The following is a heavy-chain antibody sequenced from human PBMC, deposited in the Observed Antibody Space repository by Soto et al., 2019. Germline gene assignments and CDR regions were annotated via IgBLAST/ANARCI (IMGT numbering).Heavy chain of an antibody. CDR3: TKDWDTAMVTPFDY. CDR2: ISYDGSNE. D-gene: IGHD5-18*01. V-gene: IGHV3-30*18. J-gene: IGHJ4*02. Sequence: QVQLVESGGGVVQPGRSLRLSCAASGFTFSGYGMHWVRQAPGKGLEWVAAISYDGSNEYYPDSVKGRFTISRDNSKNTLYLQMNSLRSEDTAVYYCTKDWDTAMVTPFDYWGQGTLVTVSS. CDR1: GFTFSGYG.